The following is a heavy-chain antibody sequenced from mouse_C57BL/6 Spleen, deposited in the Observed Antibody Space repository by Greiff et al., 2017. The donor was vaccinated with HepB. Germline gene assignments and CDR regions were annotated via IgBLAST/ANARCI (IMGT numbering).Heavy chain of an antibody. CDR2: IYPGSGST. J-gene: IGHJ2*01. Sequence: VQLQQSGAELVKPGASVKMSCKASGYTFTSYWITWVKQRPGQGLEWIGDIYPGSGSTNYNEKFKSKATLTVDTSSSTAYMQLSSLTSEDSAVYYCARGTYYSNYYFDYWGQGTTLTVSS. V-gene: IGHV1-55*01. D-gene: IGHD2-5*01. CDR1: GYTFTSYW. CDR3: ARGTYYSNYYFDY.